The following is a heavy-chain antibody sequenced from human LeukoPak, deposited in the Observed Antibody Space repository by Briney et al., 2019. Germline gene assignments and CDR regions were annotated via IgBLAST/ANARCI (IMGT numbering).Heavy chain of an antibody. Sequence: GGSLRLSCAASGFTFSSYAMTWVRQAPGKGLEWVSSMSSGGTYIYYADSVRGRFTISRDNAKDSLFLLMNSLRVDDTAVYYYARGRPTGSSRRFVVQWGQGTLVSVSS. D-gene: IGHD2-15*01. CDR2: MSSGGTYI. V-gene: IGHV3-21*06. CDR1: GFTFSSYA. CDR3: ARGRPTGSSRRFVVQ. J-gene: IGHJ4*02.